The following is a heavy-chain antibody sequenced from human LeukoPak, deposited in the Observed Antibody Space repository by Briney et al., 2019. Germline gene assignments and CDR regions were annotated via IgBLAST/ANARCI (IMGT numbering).Heavy chain of an antibody. V-gene: IGHV4-34*01. J-gene: IGHJ4*02. CDR3: ARSREWSSGYFDY. Sequence: SETLSLTCAVYGGSFSGYYWSWIRQPPGKGLEWIGEINHSGSTNYNPSLKSRVTILVDTSQDQFSLTLSSVTAADTAVYFCARSREWSSGYFDYWGQGTRVTVSS. CDR2: INHSGST. CDR1: GGSFSGYY. D-gene: IGHD2-8*01.